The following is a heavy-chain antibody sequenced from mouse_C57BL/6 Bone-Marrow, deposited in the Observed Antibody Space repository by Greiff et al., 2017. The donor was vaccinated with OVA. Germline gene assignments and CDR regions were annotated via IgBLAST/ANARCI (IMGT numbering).Heavy chain of an antibody. D-gene: IGHD1-1*01. Sequence: EVKLMESGGGLVKPGGSLKLSCAASGFTFSSYAMSWVRQTPEKRLEWVATISDGGSYTYYPDNVKGRFTISRDNAKNNLYLQMSHLKSEDTAMYYCAKNPTVVATDAMDYWGQGTSVTVSS. CDR3: AKNPTVVATDAMDY. CDR2: ISDGGSYT. V-gene: IGHV5-4*03. CDR1: GFTFSSYA. J-gene: IGHJ4*01.